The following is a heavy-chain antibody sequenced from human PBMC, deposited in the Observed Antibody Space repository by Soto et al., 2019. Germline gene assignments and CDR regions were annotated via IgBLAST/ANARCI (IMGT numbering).Heavy chain of an antibody. J-gene: IGHJ4*02. Sequence: ETLSLTCAVYGGSFSGYYWSWIRQPPGKGLEWIGEINHSGSTNYNPSLKSRVTISVDTSKNQFSLKLSSVTAADTAVYYCARGGGVYYFDYWGQGTLITVSS. CDR1: GGSFSGYY. CDR2: INHSGST. CDR3: ARGGGVYYFDY. V-gene: IGHV4-34*01. D-gene: IGHD2-8*02.